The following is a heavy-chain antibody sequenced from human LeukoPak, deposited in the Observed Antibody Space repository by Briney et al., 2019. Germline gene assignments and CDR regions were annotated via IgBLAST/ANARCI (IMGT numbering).Heavy chain of an antibody. J-gene: IGHJ6*04. CDR3: AELGITMIGGV. CDR1: GFTFSSYG. D-gene: IGHD3-10*02. CDR2: ISGSGGRT. Sequence: GGSLRLSCAASGFTFSSYGMSWVRQAPGKGLEWVSSISGSGGRTYYADSVKGRFTISRDNAKNSLYLQMNSLRAEDTAVYYCAELGITMIGGVWGKGTTVTISS. V-gene: IGHV3-23*01.